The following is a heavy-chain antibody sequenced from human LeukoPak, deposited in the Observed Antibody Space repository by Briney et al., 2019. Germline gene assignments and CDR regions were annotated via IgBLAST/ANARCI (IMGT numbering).Heavy chain of an antibody. CDR2: ANSDGSIT. J-gene: IGHJ6*02. Sequence: GGSLRLSCAASGFTFSSYWMNWVRQAPGKGLVWVSRANSDGSITAYADSVKGRFTISRDNAKTTLYLQMNSLRGEDTAVYYCARMGSQRNGVDVWGQGTTVTVSS. D-gene: IGHD1-26*01. V-gene: IGHV3-74*01. CDR1: GFTFSSYW. CDR3: ARMGSQRNGVDV.